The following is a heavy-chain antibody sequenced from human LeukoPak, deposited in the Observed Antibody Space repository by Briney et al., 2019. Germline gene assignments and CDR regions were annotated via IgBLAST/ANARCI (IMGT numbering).Heavy chain of an antibody. CDR1: GFNLNSRW. Sequence: GGSLRLSCVASGFNLNSRWLDWVRQAPGKGLEWVANIKEDGSEKNYADSLKGRFSISRDNAENSLYLQMGSVRVEDTAVCYCAREYWYFDLWGRGTLVTVSS. J-gene: IGHJ2*01. CDR2: IKEDGSEK. CDR3: AREYWYFDL. V-gene: IGHV3-7*01.